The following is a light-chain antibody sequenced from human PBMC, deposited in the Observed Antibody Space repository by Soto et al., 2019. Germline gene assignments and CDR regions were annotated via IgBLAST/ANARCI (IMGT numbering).Light chain of an antibody. CDR2: TAS. Sequence: DIQMTQSPSTLSASVGDRVTITCRASQSVSNWLAWYQQKPGKAPNLLIYTASSLESGVPSRFSGSGSGTEFALTISSLQPDDFATYYCQQYNSAWTFGQGTKVDIK. V-gene: IGKV1-5*03. J-gene: IGKJ1*01. CDR3: QQYNSAWT. CDR1: QSVSNW.